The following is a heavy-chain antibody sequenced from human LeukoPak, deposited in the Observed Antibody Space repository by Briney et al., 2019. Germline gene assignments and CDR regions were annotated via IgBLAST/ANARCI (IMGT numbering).Heavy chain of an antibody. D-gene: IGHD6-13*01. CDR3: ARNSSWYFDY. Sequence: PSETLSLTCAVSDYSISSDYYWGWIRQPPGKGLEWIGSIYQSGSTHYNPSLKSRVTISVDTSKNQFSLKLNSVTAADTAVYYCARNSSWYFDYWGQGTLVTASS. CDR1: DYSISSDYY. V-gene: IGHV4-38-2*01. CDR2: IYQSGST. J-gene: IGHJ4*02.